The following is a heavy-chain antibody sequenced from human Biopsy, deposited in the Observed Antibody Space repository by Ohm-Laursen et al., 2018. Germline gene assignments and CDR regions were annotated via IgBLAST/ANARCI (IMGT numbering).Heavy chain of an antibody. J-gene: IGHJ4*02. D-gene: IGHD1-26*01. CDR3: ALGGGSYVNFDY. V-gene: IGHV4-59*01. CDR1: GCSISNYF. Sequence: SETLSFTCAVSGCSISNYFWTWIRQPPGKGLEWVGYFRFEDRTSYNSSLKSRVIISADTSKNQFPLRLSPVTAADTAVYYCALGGGSYVNFDYWGQGTLVTVSS. CDR2: FRFEDRT.